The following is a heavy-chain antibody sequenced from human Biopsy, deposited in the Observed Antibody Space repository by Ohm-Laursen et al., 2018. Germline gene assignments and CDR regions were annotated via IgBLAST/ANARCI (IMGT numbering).Heavy chain of an antibody. CDR1: GGPSSNYA. J-gene: IGHJ4*02. CDR3: ARDRPSVSTYGVD. Sequence: SVKVSCKASGGPSSNYAFTWVRRAPGQGLEWMGWSSAYNGKTNYAQKFQGRLTMTTDTSTSTAYMELRSLRSDDTAVYYCARDRPSVSTYGVDWGQGTLVTVSS. CDR2: SSAYNGKT. D-gene: IGHD3-3*01. V-gene: IGHV1-18*01.